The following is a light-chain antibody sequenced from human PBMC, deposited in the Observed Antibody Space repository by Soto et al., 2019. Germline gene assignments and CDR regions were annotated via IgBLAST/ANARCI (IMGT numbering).Light chain of an antibody. CDR3: QQRSNWLT. V-gene: IGKV3-11*01. Sequence: EIVLTQSPATLSLSPGERATLSCRASQSVSSYLAWYQQKPGQPPRLLIYDASNRATGIPARFSGSGSGTDFTLTSSSLEPEDFAVYYCQQRSNWLTFGQGTRLE. J-gene: IGKJ5*01. CDR2: DAS. CDR1: QSVSSY.